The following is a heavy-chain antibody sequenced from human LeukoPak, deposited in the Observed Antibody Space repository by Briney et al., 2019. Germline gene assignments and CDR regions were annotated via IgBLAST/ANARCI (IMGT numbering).Heavy chain of an antibody. V-gene: IGHV1-8*02. CDR1: GYTFTGYY. CDR2: INPNSGNT. D-gene: IGHD2-21*02. Sequence: EASVKVSCKASGYTFTGYYMHWVRQAPGQGLEWMGRINPNSGNTGYAQKFQGRVTMTRNTSISTAYMELSSLRSEDTAVYYCARGATAYCGGDCSLFDPWGQGTLVTVSS. CDR3: ARGATAYCGGDCSLFDP. J-gene: IGHJ5*02.